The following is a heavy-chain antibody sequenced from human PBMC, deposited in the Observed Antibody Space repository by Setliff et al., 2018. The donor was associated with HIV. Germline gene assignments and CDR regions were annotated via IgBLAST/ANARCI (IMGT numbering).Heavy chain of an antibody. CDR1: GASLNDYY. D-gene: IGHD5-18*01. CDR2: INHYGSG. Sequence: SETLSLTCAVYGASLNDYYWSWIRLPPGKGLGWSGEINHYGSGNYNPSRKSRVTISDDTSKTQLSLRLTSVTAADTAVYYCARVRRGNNYEPPYHRFDPWGQGTLVTVSS. CDR3: ARVRRGNNYEPPYHRFDP. V-gene: IGHV4-34*01. J-gene: IGHJ5*01.